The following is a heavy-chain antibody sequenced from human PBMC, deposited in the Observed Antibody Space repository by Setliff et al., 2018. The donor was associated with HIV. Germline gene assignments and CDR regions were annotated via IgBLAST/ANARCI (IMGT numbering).Heavy chain of an antibody. V-gene: IGHV1-24*01. J-gene: IGHJ4*02. CDR3: ARVRQGPGDWYGLLDS. Sequence: ASVKVSCKVSGYTLTELSMHWVRQAPGKGLEWMGGFDPEDGETIYAQKFQGRVTMTEDTSTDTAYMELSSLRSDDTAVYYCARVRQGPGDWYGLLDSWGQGSLVTVSS. CDR2: FDPEDGET. D-gene: IGHD6-19*01. CDR1: GYTLTELS.